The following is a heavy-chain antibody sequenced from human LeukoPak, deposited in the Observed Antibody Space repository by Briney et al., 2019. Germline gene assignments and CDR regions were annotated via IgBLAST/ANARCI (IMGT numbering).Heavy chain of an antibody. CDR3: ARHDLTTRHWFDP. V-gene: IGHV4-39*01. CDR1: GDSISSGNYY. CDR2: VYYSGYT. J-gene: IGHJ5*02. Sequence: SETLSLTCTVSGDSISSGNYYWSCVRHPPGKWLEWIGSVYYSGYTYYNPSLKSRVTISVDTSKNQFSLKLNSLTAADTTVYYCARHDLTTRHWFDPWGQGTLVTVSS. D-gene: IGHD1-1*01.